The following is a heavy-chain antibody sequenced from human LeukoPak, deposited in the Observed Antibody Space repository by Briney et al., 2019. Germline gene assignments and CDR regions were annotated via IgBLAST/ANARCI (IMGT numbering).Heavy chain of an antibody. V-gene: IGHV1-69-2*01. CDR1: GYTFTDYY. J-gene: IGHJ4*02. CDR3: ARRVGYSGSHFDY. Sequence: ASVKVSCKVSGYTFTDYYMHWVQQAPGKGLEWMGLVDPEDGETIYAEKFQGRVTITADTSTDTAYMELSSLRSEDTAVYYCARRVGYSGSHFDYWGQGTLVTVSS. D-gene: IGHD1-26*01. CDR2: VDPEDGET.